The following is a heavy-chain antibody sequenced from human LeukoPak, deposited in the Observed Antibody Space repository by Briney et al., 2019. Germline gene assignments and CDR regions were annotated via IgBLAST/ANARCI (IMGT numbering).Heavy chain of an antibody. CDR1: GASISSGNYY. V-gene: IGHV4-39*07. J-gene: IGHJ5*02. CDR2: IYHTGST. D-gene: IGHD2-8*02. Sequence: SETLSLTCNVSGASISSGNYYWGWIRQSPEKDLEWIGSIYHTGSTYYNPSLTSRLSISIDTSKNQFSLKLRIVTAADTAVYYCAREYYTGLGFDPWGQAILVTVSS. CDR3: AREYYTGLGFDP.